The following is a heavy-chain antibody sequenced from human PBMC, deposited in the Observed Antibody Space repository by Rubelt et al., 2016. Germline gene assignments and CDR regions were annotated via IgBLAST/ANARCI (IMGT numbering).Heavy chain of an antibody. Sequence: QVHLVQSGAEVKKPGASVRVSCEASGYTFTRYGISWVRQAPGQGLEWMGWISTYNGNTNYAQKFQGRVSMTTDTSTRTAYMELKSRRSDDTAVYYCARQSLLRARRGDDAFDIWGQGTMVTVSS. V-gene: IGHV1-18*01. D-gene: IGHD2-8*02. J-gene: IGHJ3*02. CDR1: GYTFTRYG. CDR2: ISTYNGNT. CDR3: ARQSLLRARRGDDAFDI.